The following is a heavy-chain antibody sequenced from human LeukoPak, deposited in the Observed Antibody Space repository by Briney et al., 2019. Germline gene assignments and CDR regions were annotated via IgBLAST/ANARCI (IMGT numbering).Heavy chain of an antibody. J-gene: IGHJ4*02. V-gene: IGHV4-4*07. Sequence: SETLSLTCTVSGGSISSYYWSRIRQPAGKGLEWIGRIYTSGSANYNPSLKSRVTMSVDTPKNQFSLNLSSVTAADTAVYYCARAHSVAVAADTLDYWGQGTLVTVSS. CDR3: ARAHSVAVAADTLDY. D-gene: IGHD6-19*01. CDR1: GGSISSYY. CDR2: IYTSGSA.